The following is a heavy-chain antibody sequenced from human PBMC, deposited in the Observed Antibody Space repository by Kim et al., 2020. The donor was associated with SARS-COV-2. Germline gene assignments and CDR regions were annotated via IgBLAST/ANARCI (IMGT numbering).Heavy chain of an antibody. CDR3: AKDHEHHRDALDI. J-gene: IGHJ3*02. CDR1: GFTFSNYA. V-gene: IGHV3-23*03. CDR2: IYSGGDGT. Sequence: GGSLRLSCAASGFTFSNYAMSWVRQAPGKGLECVSVIYSGGDGTFYADSWRGRFPFPRDNSKKTLSLQMNSLGAEDTAVYYCAKDHEHHRDALDIWGQGT.